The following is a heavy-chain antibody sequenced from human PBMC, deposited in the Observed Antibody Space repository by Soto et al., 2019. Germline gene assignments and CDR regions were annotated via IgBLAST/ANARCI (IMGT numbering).Heavy chain of an antibody. J-gene: IGHJ5*02. Sequence: QVQLVQSGAEVKKPGSSVKVSCKASGGTFSSYTISWVRQAPGQGLEWMGRIIPILGIANYAQKFQGRVTSTADKSTSTAYMELSSLRSEDTAVYYCAREGSGSCHWWFDPWGQGTLVTVSS. D-gene: IGHD3-10*01. CDR1: GGTFSSYT. CDR3: AREGSGSCHWWFDP. CDR2: IIPILGIA. V-gene: IGHV1-69*08.